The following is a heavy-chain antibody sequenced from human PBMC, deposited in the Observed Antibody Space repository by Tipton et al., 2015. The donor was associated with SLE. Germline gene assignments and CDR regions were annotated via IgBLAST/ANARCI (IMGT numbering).Heavy chain of an antibody. V-gene: IGHV3-11*04. Sequence: LSLTCAASGFTFSDYYMSWIRQAPGKGLEWVSYMSSSGSVIYYTDSVKGRFTISRDNAKNSVYLQMNSLRVEDTAVYYCARYRLVGEASWGQGTLVTVSS. CDR1: GFTFSDYY. CDR2: MSSSGSVI. D-gene: IGHD1-26*01. CDR3: ARYRLVGEAS. J-gene: IGHJ5*02.